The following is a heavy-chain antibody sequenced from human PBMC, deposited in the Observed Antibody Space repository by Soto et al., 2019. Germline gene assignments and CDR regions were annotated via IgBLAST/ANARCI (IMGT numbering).Heavy chain of an antibody. V-gene: IGHV4-39*01. J-gene: IGHJ6*02. Sequence: SETLSLTCTVSGCSISSSSYYWGWIRQSPGKGLVWIGRIYYSGSTYYIQLLTSRVTISVDTSNKQVSLKLSSVSAADTAAFYYARHPTEQPEKYWQTEYYYYSMDVWGQETKDTVS. D-gene: IGHD2-8*02. CDR3: ARHPTEQPEKYWQTEYYYYSMDV. CDR2: IYYSGST. CDR1: GCSISSSSYY.